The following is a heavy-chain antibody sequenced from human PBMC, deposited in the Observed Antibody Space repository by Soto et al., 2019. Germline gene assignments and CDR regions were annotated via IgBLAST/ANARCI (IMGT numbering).Heavy chain of an antibody. D-gene: IGHD3-22*01. CDR1: GGSINSSSYY. V-gene: IGHV4-39*01. CDR2: IYYSGSP. J-gene: IGHJ4*02. CDR3: VRGRVEDGYYDSSGYTYFDY. Sequence: SGTLSLTRTDSGGSINSSSYYWGWIRQPPGKGLVSIGTIYYSGSPSYNPSPKRRVSTSVDTSKYQLSLKLSSVTAADTAVYYCVRGRVEDGYYDSSGYTYFDYWGQAPLVTVSS.